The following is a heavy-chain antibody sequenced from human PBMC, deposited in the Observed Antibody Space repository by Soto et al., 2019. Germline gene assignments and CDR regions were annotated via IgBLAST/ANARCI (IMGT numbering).Heavy chain of an antibody. Sequence: QVQLVQSGAEVKKPGASVRVSCKASGYTFTSYDIYWVRQATGQGLEWMGWMNPFSGNAVYTQKFQDRVTMTRDTSINSAYMEMSGLRSEDTAVYYCTRGQGNQRGQGSLVTVSS. J-gene: IGHJ4*02. CDR2: MNPFSGNA. V-gene: IGHV1-8*01. CDR1: GYTFTSYD. CDR3: TRGQGNQ.